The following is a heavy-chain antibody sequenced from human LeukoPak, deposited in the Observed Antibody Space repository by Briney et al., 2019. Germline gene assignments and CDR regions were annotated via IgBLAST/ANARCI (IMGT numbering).Heavy chain of an antibody. CDR2: ISSNGGST. Sequence: GGSLRLSCAASGFTFSSYAMHWVRQAPGKGLEYVSTISSNGGSTFYASSVKGRFSVSRDNSKNILYLQMGSLRTDDMAVYYCARGGLYSSSSLGDYWGQGTLATVSS. D-gene: IGHD6-6*01. CDR1: GFTFSSYA. V-gene: IGHV3-64*01. J-gene: IGHJ4*02. CDR3: ARGGLYSSSSLGDY.